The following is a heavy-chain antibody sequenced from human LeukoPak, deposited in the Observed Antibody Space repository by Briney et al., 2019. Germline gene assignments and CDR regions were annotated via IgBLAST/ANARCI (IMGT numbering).Heavy chain of an antibody. J-gene: IGHJ5*02. CDR1: GGSFSGYY. D-gene: IGHD2-2*01. CDR3: AREVDAAAAYNWFDP. V-gene: IGHV4-34*11. Sequence: PSETLSLTCAVYGGSFSGYYWSWIRQPPGKGLEGIGTIYYSGTTYYNPSLKSRVTISVDTSKNQFSLRLSSVTAADTAVYYCAREVDAAAAYNWFDPWGQGTLVTVSS. CDR2: IYYSGTT.